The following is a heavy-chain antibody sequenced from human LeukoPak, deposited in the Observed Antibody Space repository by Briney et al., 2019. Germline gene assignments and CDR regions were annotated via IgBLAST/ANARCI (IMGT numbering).Heavy chain of an antibody. CDR2: IYHRGST. J-gene: IGHJ4*02. CDR1: GDSITSGIYF. CDR3: AREDSVTKAFDY. Sequence: SETLSLTCTVSGDSITSGIYFWAWIRQPPGKGLEWIGYIYHRGSTDANPSLKSRATISLDTPNNQFSLSLSSVTAADTAGYFCAREDSVTKAFDYWGQGTLVTVSS. D-gene: IGHD4-17*01. V-gene: IGHV4-31*03.